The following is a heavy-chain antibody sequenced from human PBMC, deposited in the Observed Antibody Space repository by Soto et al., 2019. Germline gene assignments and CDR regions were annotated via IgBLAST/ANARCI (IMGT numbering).Heavy chain of an antibody. D-gene: IGHD3-10*01. Sequence: SVKVSCKASGGTFSSYAISWVRQAPGQGLEWMGGIIPIFGTANYAQKFQGRVTITADESTSTAYMELSSLRAGDTAVYYCVRGLPGGFDHWGQGTLVTVSS. CDR2: IIPIFGTA. J-gene: IGHJ5*02. CDR3: VRGLPGGFDH. V-gene: IGHV1-69*13. CDR1: GGTFSSYA.